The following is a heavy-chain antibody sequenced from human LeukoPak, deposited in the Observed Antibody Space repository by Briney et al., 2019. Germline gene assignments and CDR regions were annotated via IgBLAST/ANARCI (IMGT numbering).Heavy chain of an antibody. D-gene: IGHD3-10*01. CDR3: ARRSSRYYGSRSYRKYYFDY. CDR1: GFTFSSYG. V-gene: IGHV4-34*01. CDR2: INHSRTA. Sequence: GTLRLSCAASGFTFSSYGMSWIRQPPGKGLEWIGEINHSRTANYNPSLKSRVTISVDTSKNQFSLKLSSVTAADTAVYYCARRSSRYYGSRSYRKYYFDYWGQGTLVTVSS. J-gene: IGHJ4*02.